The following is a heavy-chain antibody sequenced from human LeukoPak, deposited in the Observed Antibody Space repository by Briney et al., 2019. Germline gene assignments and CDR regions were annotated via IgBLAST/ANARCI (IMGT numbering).Heavy chain of an antibody. J-gene: IGHJ5*02. V-gene: IGHV4-38-2*02. Sequence: SETLSLTCTVSGYSISSGYYWGWIRQPPGKGLEWIGSIYHSGSTYYNPSLKSRVTISVDRSKNQFSLKLSSVTAADTAVYYCALRIVGATEWFDPWGQGTLVTVSS. D-gene: IGHD1-26*01. CDR3: ALRIVGATEWFDP. CDR2: IYHSGST. CDR1: GYSISSGYY.